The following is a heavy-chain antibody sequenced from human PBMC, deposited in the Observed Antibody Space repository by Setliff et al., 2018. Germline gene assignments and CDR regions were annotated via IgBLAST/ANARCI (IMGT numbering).Heavy chain of an antibody. Sequence: SETLSLTCAVSANTLSTSYYWGWVRQPPGKGLEWIGDIYKGGSTYYNPSLKSRVTISLDTSKNQFSLKLNSVPAADTAVYSCARDPGHRSGTWSLDYWGQGTLVTVSS. CDR2: IYKGGST. J-gene: IGHJ4*02. CDR3: ARDPGHRSGTWSLDY. CDR1: ANTLSTSYY. V-gene: IGHV4-38-2*02.